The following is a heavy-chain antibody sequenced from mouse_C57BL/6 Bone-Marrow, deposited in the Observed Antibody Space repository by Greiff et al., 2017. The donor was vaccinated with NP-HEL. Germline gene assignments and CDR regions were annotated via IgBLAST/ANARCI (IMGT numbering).Heavy chain of an antibody. J-gene: IGHJ4*01. V-gene: IGHV14-3*01. D-gene: IGHD2-3*01. CDR2: IDPANGNT. CDR3: ARWGLCPYYAMDY. CDR1: GYNIKNTY. Sequence: EVKLVESVAELVRPGASVKLSCTASGYNIKNTYMHWVKQRPEQGLEWIGRIDPANGNTKYAPKFQGKATITADTSSNTAYLQLSSLTSEDTAIYYCARWGLCPYYAMDYWGQGTSVTVSS.